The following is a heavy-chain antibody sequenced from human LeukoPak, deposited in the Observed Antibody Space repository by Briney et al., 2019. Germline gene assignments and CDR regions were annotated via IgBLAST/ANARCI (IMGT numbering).Heavy chain of an antibody. CDR1: GFTFSSYS. V-gene: IGHV3-21*01. D-gene: IGHD3-3*01. J-gene: IGHJ6*02. CDR3: ARDKPAGYDFWSGYYTDYYYHGMDV. CDR2: ISSSSSYI. Sequence: SGGSLRLSCAASGFTFSSYSMNWVRQAPGKGLEWVSSISSSSSYIYYADSVKGRFTISRDNAKNSLYLQMNSLRAEDTAVYYCARDKPAGYDFWSGYYTDYYYHGMDVWGQGTTVTVSS.